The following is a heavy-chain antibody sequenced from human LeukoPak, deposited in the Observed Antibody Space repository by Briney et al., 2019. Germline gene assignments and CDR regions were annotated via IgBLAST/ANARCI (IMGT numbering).Heavy chain of an antibody. CDR3: AKYHNNRRPDVLRYFDY. J-gene: IGHJ4*02. V-gene: IGHV3-23*01. CDR2: MSGSGGST. D-gene: IGHD4-17*01. Sequence: GGSLRLSCAASGFTFSSYGMSWVRQAPGKGLEWVSTMSGSGGSTYYADSVKGRFAISRDNFKTTLYLQMNSLRAEDSAVYYCAKYHNNRRPDVLRYFDYWGQGTLVTVST. CDR1: GFTFSSYG.